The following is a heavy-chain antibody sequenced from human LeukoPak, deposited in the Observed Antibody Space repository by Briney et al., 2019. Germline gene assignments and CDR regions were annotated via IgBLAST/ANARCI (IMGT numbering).Heavy chain of an antibody. J-gene: IGHJ6*02. V-gene: IGHV3-9*01. CDR2: INWNGGST. CDR3: AKHLRATITYSFFGLDV. CDR1: GFSFKDYG. D-gene: IGHD1-26*01. Sequence: PGRSLRLSCAATGFSFKDYGMHWVRRPPGKGLEWVSPINWNGGSTDYADSVKGRFTISRDNAKNSLYLKLSSIRPEDTAVYYCAKHLRATITYSFFGLDVWGLGTTVTVYS.